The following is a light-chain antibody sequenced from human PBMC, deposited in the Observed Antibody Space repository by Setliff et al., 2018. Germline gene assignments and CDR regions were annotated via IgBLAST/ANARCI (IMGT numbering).Light chain of an antibody. CDR1: SSDVGAYNY. V-gene: IGLV2-23*02. J-gene: IGLJ1*01. CDR3: CSYAGISTFGPYV. Sequence: QSALAQPASVSGSPGQSITISCTGTSSDVGAYNYVSWYQQHTGKAPKLIIYDVSKRPSGVSNRFSGSKSGNTASLTISGLQAEDDADYYCCSYAGISTFGPYVFGTGTKVTVL. CDR2: DVS.